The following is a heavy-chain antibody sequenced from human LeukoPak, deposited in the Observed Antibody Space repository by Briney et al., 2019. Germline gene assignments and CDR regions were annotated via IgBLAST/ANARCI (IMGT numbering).Heavy chain of an antibody. CDR1: GFSVSSTY. V-gene: IGHV3-53*01. Sequence: PGGSLRLSCAASGFSVSSTYMSWVGQAPGKGLEWVSVIYSGGRTYYADSVKGRFTISRDNSKNTLYLQMNSLRAEDTAVYYCARKPRADWFDPWGQGTLVTVSS. J-gene: IGHJ5*02. CDR2: IYSGGRT. CDR3: ARKPRADWFDP.